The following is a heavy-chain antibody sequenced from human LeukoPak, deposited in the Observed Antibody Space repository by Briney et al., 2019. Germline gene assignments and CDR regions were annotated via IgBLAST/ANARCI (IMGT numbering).Heavy chain of an antibody. CDR1: GFTFSSYW. V-gene: IGHV3-74*01. J-gene: IGHJ4*02. Sequence: PGGSLRLSCAASGFTFSSYWMHWVRQAPGKGLVWVSRINSDESSTSYADSVKGRFTISRDNAKNTLYLQMNSLRAEDTAVYYCARGGRDSSGWYRHFDYWGQGTLVTVSS. CDR3: ARGGRDSSGWYRHFDY. D-gene: IGHD6-19*01. CDR2: INSDESST.